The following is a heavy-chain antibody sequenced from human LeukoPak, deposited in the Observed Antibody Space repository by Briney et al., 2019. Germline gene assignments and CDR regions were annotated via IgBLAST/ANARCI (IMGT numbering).Heavy chain of an antibody. CDR1: GGTFNSYA. CDR2: IIPIFGTA. V-gene: IGHV1-69*06. Sequence: SVKVSCKTSGGTFNSYAISWVRQAPGQGLEWMGGIIPIFGTANYAQKFQGRVTITADKSTSTAYMELSSLRSEDTAVYYCARDYVFYGDYVYFDYWGQGTLVTVSS. D-gene: IGHD4-17*01. J-gene: IGHJ4*02. CDR3: ARDYVFYGDYVYFDY.